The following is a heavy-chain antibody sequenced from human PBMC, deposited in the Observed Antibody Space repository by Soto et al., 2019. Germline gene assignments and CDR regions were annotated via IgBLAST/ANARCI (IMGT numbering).Heavy chain of an antibody. CDR1: GGNFITFA. Sequence: QVELVQSGAEVKKPGSSVKVSCKASGGNFITFAISWGRQAPGQGLEWMGEIIPISSTTKSAHKFQDRVTISADGSSSTVHMELRSLKSEDTAIDSCAKKLGIDPFGSYGLDVWGQGTTVTVSS. CDR2: IIPISSTT. V-gene: IGHV1-69*01. J-gene: IGHJ6*02. CDR3: AKKLGIDPFGSYGLDV. D-gene: IGHD7-27*01.